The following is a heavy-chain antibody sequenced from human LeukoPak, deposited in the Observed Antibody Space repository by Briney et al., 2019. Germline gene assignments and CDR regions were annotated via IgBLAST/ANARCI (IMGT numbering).Heavy chain of an antibody. D-gene: IGHD3-9*01. CDR3: AKDRHYDILTGSVGD. CDR1: GFTFDDYA. CDR2: ISWNSGSI. V-gene: IGHV3-9*01. J-gene: IGHJ4*02. Sequence: PGGSLRLSCAASGFTFDDYAMHWVRQAPGKGLEWVSGISWNSGSIGYADSVKGRFTISRDNAKNSLYLQTNSLRAEDTALYYCAKDRHYDILTGSVGDWGQGTLVTVSS.